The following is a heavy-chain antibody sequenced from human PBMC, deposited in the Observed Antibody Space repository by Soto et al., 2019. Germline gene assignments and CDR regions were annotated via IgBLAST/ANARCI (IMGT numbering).Heavy chain of an antibody. J-gene: IGHJ3*02. CDR2: ITPDGNRA. CDR3: VRGPSHGAFDI. CDR1: GSTFSSYD. Sequence: VQLVXXGXDXXXXXXXLXXSXAASGSTFSSYDIHWVRQAPGKGLEWVAHITPDGNRAYYADSVKGRFTVSRDNARNTVYLQVKSLRPEDTAVYHCVRGPSHGAFDIWGQGTLVTVSS. V-gene: IGHV3-30-3*01.